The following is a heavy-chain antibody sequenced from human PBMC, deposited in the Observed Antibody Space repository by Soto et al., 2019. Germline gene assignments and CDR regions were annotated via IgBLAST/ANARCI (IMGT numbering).Heavy chain of an antibody. J-gene: IGHJ4*02. CDR2: ISGGGEKI. CDR3: ARDRTYYDFWSGYPYSFDY. V-gene: IGHV3-21*01. D-gene: IGHD3-3*01. CDR1: GFTFSSWA. Sequence: PGGSLRLSCAASGFTFSSWALSWVRQAPGKGLEWDSGISGGGEKIYYADSMKGRFTIPRDKAKNALYRQMNSLRDEDTSVYYCARDRTYYDFWSGYPYSFDYWGKATRVTAPQ.